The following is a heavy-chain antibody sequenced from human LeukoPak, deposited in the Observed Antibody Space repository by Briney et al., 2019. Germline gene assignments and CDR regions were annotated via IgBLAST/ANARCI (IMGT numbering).Heavy chain of an antibody. V-gene: IGHV3-74*01. CDR3: VRGKSSGNYMDY. D-gene: IGHD1-26*01. CDR2: IRSDGSST. J-gene: IGHJ4*02. Sequence: GGSLRLSCVASGFTFSTYWMHWVRQAPGKGLVWVSRIRSDGSSTSNADSVKGRFTISRDDAKNTLYLQMNSLRAEDTAVYYCVRGKSSGNYMDYWGQGTLVTVSS. CDR1: GFTFSTYW.